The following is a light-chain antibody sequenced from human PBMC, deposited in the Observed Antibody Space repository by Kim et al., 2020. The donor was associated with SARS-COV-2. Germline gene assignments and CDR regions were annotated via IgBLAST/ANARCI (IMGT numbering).Light chain of an antibody. Sequence: SPGESATLSSRASHHIRRHLAWFQQLPGQPPRLLIYGASRRATGIPDRFSGSGAGTEFTLTISTLQSEDFAVYICQQYGDWPPRTFGQGTKVDIK. V-gene: IGKV3D-15*01. CDR3: QQYGDWPPRT. CDR2: GAS. CDR1: HHIRRH. J-gene: IGKJ1*01.